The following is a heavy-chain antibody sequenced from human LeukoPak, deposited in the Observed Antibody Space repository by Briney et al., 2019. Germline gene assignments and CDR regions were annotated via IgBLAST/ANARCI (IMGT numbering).Heavy chain of an antibody. J-gene: IGHJ4*02. CDR1: EFTFSGYA. Sequence: PGGSLRLSCAASEFTFSGYAIHWVRQAPGEGLDWVAHIAYNGNNEKYAESVKGRFTISRDNSKNTVYPQMNSLRSDDTAVYYCARDAGGSFDYWGQGTLVTVSS. CDR2: IAYNGNNE. V-gene: IGHV3-30*04. CDR3: ARDAGGSFDY.